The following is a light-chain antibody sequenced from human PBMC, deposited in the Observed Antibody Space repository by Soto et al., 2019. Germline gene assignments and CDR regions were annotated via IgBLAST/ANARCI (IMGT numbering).Light chain of an antibody. CDR1: SSDVGGYNY. V-gene: IGLV2-14*01. CDR2: EVR. Sequence: QSVLTQPASVSGSPGQSITISCTGTSSDVGGYNYVSWYQQYPGKAPKLIIYEVRNRPSGVSNRFSGSKSGNTASLTISGLQAEDEADYYCSSYTSSSTKVFGGGTKLTVL. J-gene: IGLJ2*01. CDR3: SSYTSSSTKV.